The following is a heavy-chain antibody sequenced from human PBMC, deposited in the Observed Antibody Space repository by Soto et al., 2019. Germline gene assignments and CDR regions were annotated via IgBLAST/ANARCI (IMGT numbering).Heavy chain of an antibody. J-gene: IGHJ4*02. D-gene: IGHD1-1*01. V-gene: IGHV1-18*01. CDR2: ISAHNGNT. CDR3: ARGRYGDY. Sequence: QVHLVQSGAEVKKPGASVKVSCKGSGYIFTTYGITWVRQAPGQGLEWMGWISAHNGNTNYAQKPQGRVTVTRDTSTSTAYMELRNLRSDDTAVYCCARGRYGDYWGQGALVTVSS. CDR1: GYIFTTYG.